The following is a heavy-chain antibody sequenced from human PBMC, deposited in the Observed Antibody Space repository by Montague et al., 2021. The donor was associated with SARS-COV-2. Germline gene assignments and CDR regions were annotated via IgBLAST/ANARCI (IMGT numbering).Heavy chain of an antibody. CDR1: GGSISSFY. Sequence: SETLSLTCTVSGGSISSFYWSWFRQPPGKGLERIGYISDSGSTTYNPSLTSRVTMSVDTSKNQFSLKVNSVTAADTAVYYCARHYSATLPAVYWGQGALVTVSS. J-gene: IGHJ4*02. D-gene: IGHD2-15*01. V-gene: IGHV4-59*08. CDR3: ARHYSATLPAVY. CDR2: ISDSGST.